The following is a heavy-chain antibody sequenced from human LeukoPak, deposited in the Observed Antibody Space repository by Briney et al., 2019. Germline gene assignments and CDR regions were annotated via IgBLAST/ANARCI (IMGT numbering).Heavy chain of an antibody. Sequence: PSETLSLTCTVSGDSVSTYYWNWIRQPPGEGLERIGYIYYSGSTNYNPSLKSRVTISVDTSKDQLSLKLSSVTAADTAVYYCAKDCSGGSCYFDYWGQGTLVTVSS. CDR1: GDSVSTYY. D-gene: IGHD2-15*01. CDR2: IYYSGST. CDR3: AKDCSGGSCYFDY. V-gene: IGHV4-59*08. J-gene: IGHJ4*02.